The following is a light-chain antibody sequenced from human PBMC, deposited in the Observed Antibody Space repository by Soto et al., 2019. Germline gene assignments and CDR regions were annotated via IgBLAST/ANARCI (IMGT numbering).Light chain of an antibody. CDR1: SSDVGGYNY. CDR2: EVS. Sequence: QSALTQPRSVSGSPGQSVTISCTGTSSDVGGYNYVSWYQQHPGKAPKLMIHEVSNRPSGVSSRFSGSKSGNTASLTISGLQAEDEADYYCSSYTSSRAYVVGSGTKVTVL. J-gene: IGLJ1*01. CDR3: SSYTSSRAYV. V-gene: IGLV2-14*01.